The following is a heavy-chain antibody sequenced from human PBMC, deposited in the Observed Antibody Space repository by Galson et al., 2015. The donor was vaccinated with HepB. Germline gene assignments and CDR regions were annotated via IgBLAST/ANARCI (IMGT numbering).Heavy chain of an antibody. V-gene: IGHV3-30-3*01. CDR3: AKDRVDSGSYLGWFDP. CDR1: GFTFSSYA. D-gene: IGHD1-26*01. CDR2: ISYDGSNK. Sequence: SLSLSCAASGFTFSSYAMHWVRQAPGKGLEWVAVISYDGSNKYYADSVKGRFTISRDNSKNTLYLQMNSLRAEDTAVYYCAKDRVDSGSYLGWFDPWGQGTLVTVSS. J-gene: IGHJ5*02.